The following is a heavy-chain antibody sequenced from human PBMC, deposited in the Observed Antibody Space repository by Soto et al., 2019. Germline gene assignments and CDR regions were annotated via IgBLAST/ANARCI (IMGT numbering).Heavy chain of an antibody. CDR3: ARGDCSGGSCYLDY. CDR1: GFTFSSYS. D-gene: IGHD2-15*01. Sequence: ESGGGLVQPGGSLRLSCAASGFTFSSYSMNWVRQAPGKGLEWVSYISSSSSTIYYADSVKGRFTISRDNAKNSLYLQMNSLRDEDTAVYYCARGDCSGGSCYLDYWGQGTLVTVSS. J-gene: IGHJ4*02. V-gene: IGHV3-48*02. CDR2: ISSSSSTI.